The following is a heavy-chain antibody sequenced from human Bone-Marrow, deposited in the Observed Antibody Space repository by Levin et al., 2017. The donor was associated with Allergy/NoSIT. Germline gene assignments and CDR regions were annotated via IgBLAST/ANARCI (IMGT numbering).Heavy chain of an antibody. D-gene: IGHD1-7*01. CDR2: INHSGST. Sequence: SETLSLTCAVYGGSFSGYYWSWIRQPPGKGLEWIGKINHSGSTNYNPSLKSRVTISVDTSKNQFSLKLSSVTAADTAVYYCARLVWGTYYFDYWGQGTLVTVSS. J-gene: IGHJ4*02. CDR1: GGSFSGYY. V-gene: IGHV4-34*01. CDR3: ARLVWGTYYFDY.